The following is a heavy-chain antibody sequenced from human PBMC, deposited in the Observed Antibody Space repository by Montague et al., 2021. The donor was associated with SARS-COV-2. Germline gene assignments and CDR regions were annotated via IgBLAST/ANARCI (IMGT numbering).Heavy chain of an antibody. CDR3: ARGGSGRGYYYYGRDV. Sequence: SETLSLTCAVYGGSFSGYYWSWIRQPPGKGLEWIGEISHSGSTNYNPSLKSRVTISIDTSKNQFSLKLSSVTAADTAVYYCARGGSGRGYYYYGRDVWGQGTTVTVSS. CDR2: ISHSGST. J-gene: IGHJ6*02. CDR1: GGSFSGYY. V-gene: IGHV4-34*01. D-gene: IGHD3-10*01.